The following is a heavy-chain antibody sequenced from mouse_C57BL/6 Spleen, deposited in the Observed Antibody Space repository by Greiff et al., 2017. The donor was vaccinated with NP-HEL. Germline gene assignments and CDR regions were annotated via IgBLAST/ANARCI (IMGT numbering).Heavy chain of an antibody. Sequence: QVQLQQSGPELVKPGASVKISCKASGYAFSSSWMNWVKQRPGKGLEWIGRIYPGDGDTNYNGKFKGKATLTADKSSSTAYMQLSSLTSEDSAVYFCARGYYGSEAMDYWGQGTSVTVSS. D-gene: IGHD1-1*01. CDR2: IYPGDGDT. CDR3: ARGYYGSEAMDY. CDR1: GYAFSSSW. V-gene: IGHV1-82*01. J-gene: IGHJ4*01.